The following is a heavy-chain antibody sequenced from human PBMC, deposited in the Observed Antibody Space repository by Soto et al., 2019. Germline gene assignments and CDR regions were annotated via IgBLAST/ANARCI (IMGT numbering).Heavy chain of an antibody. V-gene: IGHV1-69*08. Sequence: GASVKVSCKASRGTFSTYTISWVRQAPGQGLEWMGRIIPILNTVNYAQKFQGRVTITADKSTSTAYMELSSLRSEDTAVYYCARIADCSITTCSFPTRFHMRGYYYYYGMDVWGPGTTVTVSS. CDR3: ARIADCSITTCSFPTRFHMRGYYYYYGMDV. CDR1: RGTFSTYT. J-gene: IGHJ6*02. D-gene: IGHD2-2*01. CDR2: IIPILNTV.